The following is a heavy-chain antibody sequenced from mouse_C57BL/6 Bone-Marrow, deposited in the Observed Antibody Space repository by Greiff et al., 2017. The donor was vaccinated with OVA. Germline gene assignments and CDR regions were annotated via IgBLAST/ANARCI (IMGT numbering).Heavy chain of an antibody. J-gene: IGHJ4*01. CDR2: ISSGGDYI. CDR1: GFTFSSYA. V-gene: IGHV5-9-1*02. Sequence: EVQGVESGAGLVKPGGSLKLSCAASGFTFSSYAMSWVRQTPEKRLEWVAYISSGGDYIDYADTVKGRFTISRDNARNTLYLQMSSLKSEDTAMYYSTRLLDAMDYWGQGTSVTVSS. CDR3: TRLLDAMDY. D-gene: IGHD2-1*01.